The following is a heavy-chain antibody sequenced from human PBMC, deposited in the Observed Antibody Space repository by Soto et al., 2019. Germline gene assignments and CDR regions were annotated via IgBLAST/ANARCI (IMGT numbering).Heavy chain of an antibody. V-gene: IGHV3-23*01. J-gene: IGHJ4*02. CDR1: GFTFSRDA. Sequence: EVQLLESGGGLVQPGGSLRLACVTSGFTFSRDAMTWVRQAPGKGLEWVSSISGGGGTTYYTDSVKGRFTISRDNAKNTVCLQMNSLRVDATACHYCAKEALGAAAQGSTPHFDYWGQEALVTVSS. CDR3: AKEALGAAAQGSTPHFDY. CDR2: ISGGGGTT. D-gene: IGHD6-25*01.